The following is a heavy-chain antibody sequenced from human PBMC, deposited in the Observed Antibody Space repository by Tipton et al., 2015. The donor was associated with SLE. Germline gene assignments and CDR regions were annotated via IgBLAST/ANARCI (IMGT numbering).Heavy chain of an antibody. V-gene: IGHV4-34*01. CDR1: GGSFSAYY. CDR2: INQSGGT. Sequence: TLSLTCAVYGGSFSAYYWSWIRQPPGKGLEWIGEINQSGGTNYNPSLKSRVTISVDTSKNQFSLKLSSVTAADTAVYYCARGITVRFLEWLPDYWGQGTPVTVSS. D-gene: IGHD3-3*01. CDR3: ARGITVRFLEWLPDY. J-gene: IGHJ4*02.